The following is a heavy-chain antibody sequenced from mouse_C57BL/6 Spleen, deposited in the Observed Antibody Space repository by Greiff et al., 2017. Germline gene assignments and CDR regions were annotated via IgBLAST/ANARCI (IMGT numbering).Heavy chain of an antibody. CDR3: ARKGSNYYYFDY. CDR1: GYTFTSSW. J-gene: IGHJ2*01. Sequence: QVQLQQPGAELVRPGSSVKLSCKASGYTFTSSWMHWVKQRPIQGLEWIGNIYPSASETHYNQKFKDKSTLTVDQSSRTAYMKLNSLTSKDSAVYYCARKGSNYYYFDYWGQGTTLTVSS. D-gene: IGHD2-5*01. CDR2: IYPSASET. V-gene: IGHV1-52*01.